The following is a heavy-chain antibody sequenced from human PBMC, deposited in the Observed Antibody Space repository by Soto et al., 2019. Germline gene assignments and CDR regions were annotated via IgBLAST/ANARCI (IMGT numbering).Heavy chain of an antibody. J-gene: IGHJ4*02. CDR1: GFTFSMYF. Sequence: QVQLVESGGGVVQPGTSLRLSCAASGFTFSMYFMHWVRRAPDKGLEWVAVISDDGSNKYYADSVKGRFTISRDNSKNTLYLQMNSLRAEDTAVYYCARGTDYWGVGTLVTVSS. CDR3: ARGTDY. D-gene: IGHD1-1*01. V-gene: IGHV3-30-3*01. CDR2: ISDDGSNK.